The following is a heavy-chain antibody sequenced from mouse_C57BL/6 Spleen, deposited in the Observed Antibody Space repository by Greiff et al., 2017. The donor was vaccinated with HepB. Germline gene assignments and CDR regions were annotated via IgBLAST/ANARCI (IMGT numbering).Heavy chain of an antibody. D-gene: IGHD2-2*01. CDR2: IHPSDSDT. CDR1: GYTFTSYW. CDR3: AIWGYDEGPWFAY. Sequence: VQLQQPGAELVKPGASVKVSCKASGYTFTSYWLHWVNQRPGQGLEWIGRIHPSDSDTNYNQKFKGKATLTVDKSSSTDYMQLSSLTSEDSAVYYCAIWGYDEGPWFAYWGQGTLVTVSA. V-gene: IGHV1-74*01. J-gene: IGHJ3*01.